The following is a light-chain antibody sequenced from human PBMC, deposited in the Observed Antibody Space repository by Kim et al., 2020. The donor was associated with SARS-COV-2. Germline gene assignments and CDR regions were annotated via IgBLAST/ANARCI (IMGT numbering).Light chain of an antibody. CDR3: QQYDNLLFT. CDR1: QDLRKY. Sequence: DIQMTQSPSSLSASVGDRVTITCQASQDLRKYLSWYQQKPGKAPKLLIYDASNLETGVPSRFSGSGSGTEFTFTISSLQPEDVATYYCQQYDNLLFTFGPGTTVDIK. V-gene: IGKV1-33*01. J-gene: IGKJ3*01. CDR2: DAS.